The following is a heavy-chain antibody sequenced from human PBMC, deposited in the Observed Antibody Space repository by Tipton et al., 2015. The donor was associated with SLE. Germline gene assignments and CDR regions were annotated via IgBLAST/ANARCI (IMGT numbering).Heavy chain of an antibody. J-gene: IGHJ1*01. CDR3: ASTVDTAMAQH. Sequence: TLSLTCAVYGGSFSGYYWSWIRQPPGKGLEWIGELNPSGSTNCNPSLKSRVTISVDTSKNQFSLKLSSVTAADTAVYYCASTVDTAMAQHWGQGTLVTVSS. D-gene: IGHD5-18*01. CDR1: GGSFSGYY. V-gene: IGHV4-34*01. CDR2: LNPSGST.